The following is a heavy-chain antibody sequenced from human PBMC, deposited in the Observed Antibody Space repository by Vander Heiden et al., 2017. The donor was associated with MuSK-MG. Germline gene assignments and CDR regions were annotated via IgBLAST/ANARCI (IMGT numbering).Heavy chain of an antibody. CDR3: ARGKFEQDWFDP. CDR2: INHIAGT. Sequence: QLQLQESGPGLVKPSETLSLTCSASDGPIIGATPYCAWSRQAPGPGLSRRGAINHIAGTYYNPSLKGRVIITTDTSRTQCSLRLTPVAAAATAVYYCARGKFEQDWFDPWGQGILVTVSS. V-gene: IGHV4-39*07. J-gene: IGHJ5*02. CDR1: DGPIIGATPY.